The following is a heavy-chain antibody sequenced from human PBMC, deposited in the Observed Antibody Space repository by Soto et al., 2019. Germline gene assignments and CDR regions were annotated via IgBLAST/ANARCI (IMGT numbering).Heavy chain of an antibody. D-gene: IGHD6-6*01. Sequence: GGSLRLSCAASGFTFSSYGMHWVRQAPGKGLEWVAVIWYDGSNKYYADSVKGRFTISRDNSKNTLYLQMNSLRAEDTDVYYCARDRRALAARRGLKYWGQGTLVTVSA. J-gene: IGHJ4*02. V-gene: IGHV3-33*01. CDR1: GFTFSSYG. CDR2: IWYDGSNK. CDR3: ARDRRALAARRGLKY.